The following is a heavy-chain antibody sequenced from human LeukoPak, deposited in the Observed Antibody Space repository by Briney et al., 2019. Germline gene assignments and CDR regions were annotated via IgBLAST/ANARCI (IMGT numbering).Heavy chain of an antibody. V-gene: IGHV3-23*01. Sequence: GGSLRLSCAASAFTFRSYAMICVRQAPGEGLEWASGISGSGGSTYYSDPAKGRFTISRDNSNNTLYLQMNSLRAEDTAVYYCAKGAASRGYTYVANWGQGTLVTVSS. CDR2: ISGSGGST. D-gene: IGHD5-18*01. CDR1: AFTFRSYA. CDR3: AKGAASRGYTYVAN. J-gene: IGHJ4*02.